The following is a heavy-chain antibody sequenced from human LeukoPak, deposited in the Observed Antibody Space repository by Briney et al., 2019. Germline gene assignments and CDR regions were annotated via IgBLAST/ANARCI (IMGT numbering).Heavy chain of an antibody. CDR3: AGEWLQWMGAFDI. D-gene: IGHD5-24*01. V-gene: IGHV4-59*01. CDR2: IYYSGST. J-gene: IGHJ3*02. CDR1: GGSISSYY. Sequence: PSETLSLTCTVSGGSISSYYWSWIRQPPGKGLEWIGYIYYSGSTNYNPSLKSRVTISVDTSKNQFSLKLSSVAAADTAVYYCAGEWLQWMGAFDIWGQGTMVTVSS.